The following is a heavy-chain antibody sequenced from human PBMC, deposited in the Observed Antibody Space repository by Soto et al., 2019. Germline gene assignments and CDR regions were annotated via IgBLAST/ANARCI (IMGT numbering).Heavy chain of an antibody. CDR2: INPYNGNT. J-gene: IGHJ6*02. CDR3: ARAIFANYYCMDV. D-gene: IGHD3-3*02. Sequence: QVRLVQSGAEVKKPGASVKVSCKASGYTFTSYGISWVRQAPGQGLEWMGWINPYNGNTNYAQKLQGRGTMTTDTSTSTAYVDLRSLRSDDSAVYYCARAIFANYYCMDVWGQGTTVTVSS. CDR1: GYTFTSYG. V-gene: IGHV1-18*04.